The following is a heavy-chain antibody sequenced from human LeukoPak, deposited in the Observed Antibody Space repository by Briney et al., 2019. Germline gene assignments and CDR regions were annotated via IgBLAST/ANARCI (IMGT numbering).Heavy chain of an antibody. CDR1: GGTFSSYA. V-gene: IGHV1-69*13. Sequence: ASVKVSCKASGGTFSSYAISWVRQAPGQVLEWMGGIIPIFGTANYAQKFQGRVTITADESTSTAYMELSSLRSEDTAVYYCALWGIAVAGDYWGQGTLVTVSS. D-gene: IGHD6-19*01. CDR2: IIPIFGTA. J-gene: IGHJ4*02. CDR3: ALWGIAVAGDY.